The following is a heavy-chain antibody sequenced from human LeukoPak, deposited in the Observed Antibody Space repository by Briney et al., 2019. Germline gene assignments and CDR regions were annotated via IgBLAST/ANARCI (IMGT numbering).Heavy chain of an antibody. CDR2: INPNSGGT. V-gene: IGHV1-2*02. J-gene: IGHJ5*02. CDR3: ARGASSGYYYL. D-gene: IGHD3-22*01. CDR1: RNTFTGYY. Sequence: ASVKVSRKASRNTFTGYYMHWVRQAPGQGLEWMGWINPNSGGTNYAQKFQGRVTMTRDTSISTAYMELSRLRSDDTAVYYCARGASSGYYYLWGQGTLVTVSS.